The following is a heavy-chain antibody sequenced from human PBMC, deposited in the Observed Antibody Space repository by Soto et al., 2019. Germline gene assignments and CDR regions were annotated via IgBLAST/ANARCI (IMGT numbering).Heavy chain of an antibody. V-gene: IGHV1-2*02. D-gene: IGHD5-18*01. Sequence: ASVKVSCKASGDTFTANYIHWVRQAPGQGFEWMGWINPKSGGTNYPQKFQGRVTMTRDTSLSTVYMTLTRLTSDDTAVYYCAREGWDTAMVTGYGMDVWGQGTTVTVSS. CDR2: INPKSGGT. CDR3: AREGWDTAMVTGYGMDV. CDR1: GDTFTANY. J-gene: IGHJ6*02.